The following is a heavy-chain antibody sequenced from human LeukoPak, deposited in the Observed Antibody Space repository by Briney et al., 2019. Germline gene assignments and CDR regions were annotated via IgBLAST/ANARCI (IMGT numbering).Heavy chain of an antibody. CDR1: GFTFRIYA. CDR3: ATLYGSSRGAFDY. CDR2: VGTDADT. Sequence: QSGGSLRLSCLASGFTFRIYAMDWVRQAPGQGLKWVSAVGTDADTYYADSVKGRFTISRDNSKNTLYLQMNSLRAEDTAIYYCATLYGSSRGAFDYWGQGTLVTVSS. V-gene: IGHV3-23*01. D-gene: IGHD3-10*01. J-gene: IGHJ4*02.